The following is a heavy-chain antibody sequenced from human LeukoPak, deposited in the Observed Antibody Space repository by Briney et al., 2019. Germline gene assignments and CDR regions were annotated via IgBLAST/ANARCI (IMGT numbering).Heavy chain of an antibody. CDR1: GGSFSGYY. CDR3: ARRVTIFGVGRGYMDV. V-gene: IGHV4-34*01. D-gene: IGHD3-3*01. J-gene: IGHJ6*03. Sequence: SETLSLTCAVYGGSFSGYYWSWIRQPPGKGLEWIGEINHSGSTNYNPSLKSRVTISVDTSKNQFSLKLSSVTAADTAVYYCARRVTIFGVGRGYMDVWGKGTTVTVSS. CDR2: INHSGST.